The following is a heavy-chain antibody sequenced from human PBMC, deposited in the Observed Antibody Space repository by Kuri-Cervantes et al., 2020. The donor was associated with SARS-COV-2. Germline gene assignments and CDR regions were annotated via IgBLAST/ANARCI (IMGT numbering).Heavy chain of an antibody. CDR3: ARRGSGGSCYSCWYFDL. J-gene: IGHJ2*01. CDR1: GYTFTSYG. Sequence: ASVKVSCKASGYTFTSYGISWVRQAPGQGLEWMGWISAYNGNTNYAQKLQGRVTMTTDTSTSTAYMELRSLRSDDTAVYYCARRGSGGSCYSCWYFDLWGRGTLVTVSS. CDR2: ISAYNGNT. D-gene: IGHD2-15*01. V-gene: IGHV1-18*01.